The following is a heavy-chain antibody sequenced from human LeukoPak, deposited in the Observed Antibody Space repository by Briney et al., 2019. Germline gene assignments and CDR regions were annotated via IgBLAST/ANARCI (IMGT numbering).Heavy chain of an antibody. CDR2: VTADGGTT. CDR1: WFTFDNYR. J-gene: IGHJ4*02. V-gene: IGHV3-23*01. CDR3: TKRVKYGGTWDHFAD. D-gene: IGHD1-26*01. Sequence: GALRLSCASSWFTFDNYRMILVRQAPGKGLEGGSTVTADGGTTHSAHSVKGRFTISRDNSKSTLILKMDSLRVEDTALYYCTKRVKYGGTWDHFADWGQGTLVTVSS.